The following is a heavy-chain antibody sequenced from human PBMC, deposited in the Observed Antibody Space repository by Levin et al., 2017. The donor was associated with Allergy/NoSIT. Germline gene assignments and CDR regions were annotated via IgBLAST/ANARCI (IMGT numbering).Heavy chain of an antibody. CDR2: IKSKTDGGTT. CDR3: TTPDDYGDYVDAFDI. D-gene: IGHD4-17*01. V-gene: IGHV3-15*01. J-gene: IGHJ3*02. Sequence: PGGSLRLSCAASGFTFSNAWMSWVRQAPGKGLEWVGRIKSKTDGGTTDYAAPVKGRFTISRDDSKNTLYLQMNSLKTEDTAVYYCTTPDDYGDYVDAFDIWGQGTMVTVSS. CDR1: GFTFSNAW.